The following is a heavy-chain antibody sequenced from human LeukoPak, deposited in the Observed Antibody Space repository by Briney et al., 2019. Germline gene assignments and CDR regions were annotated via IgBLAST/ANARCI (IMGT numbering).Heavy chain of an antibody. V-gene: IGHV4-59*01. J-gene: IGHJ4*02. D-gene: IGHD6-13*01. Sequence: SETLSLTCTVSGGSIGAYYWSWIRQPPEKGLEWIGYVTYSGTTNYNPSLKSRVAISVDTSKNQFSLKLNPVTAADTAVYYCARELAAAGFDCWGQGNLVTVSS. CDR2: VTYSGTT. CDR1: GGSIGAYY. CDR3: ARELAAAGFDC.